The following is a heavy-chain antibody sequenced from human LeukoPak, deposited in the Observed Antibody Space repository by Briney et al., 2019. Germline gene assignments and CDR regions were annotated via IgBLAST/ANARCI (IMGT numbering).Heavy chain of an antibody. J-gene: IGHJ3*02. Sequence: PGGSLRLSCAASGFTFSSYGMHWVRQAPGKGLEWVAVISYDGSNKYYADSVKGRFTISRDNSKNTLYLQMNSLRAEDTAVYYCARGIHSSSPRDSSGFSDAFDIWGQGTMVTVSS. V-gene: IGHV3-30*03. CDR1: GFTFSSYG. D-gene: IGHD6-19*01. CDR3: ARGIHSSSPRDSSGFSDAFDI. CDR2: ISYDGSNK.